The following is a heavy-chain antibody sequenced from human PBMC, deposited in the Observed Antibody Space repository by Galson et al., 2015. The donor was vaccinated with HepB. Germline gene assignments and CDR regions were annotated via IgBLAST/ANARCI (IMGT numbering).Heavy chain of an antibody. V-gene: IGHV3-23*01. CDR1: GFTFSSYA. D-gene: IGHD3-3*01. J-gene: IGHJ6*02. CDR3: AKDTRQQNYDFWSGYYLGVVANYYGMDV. CDR2: ISGSGGST. Sequence: SLRLSCAASGFTFSSYAMSWVRQAPGKGLEWVSAISGSGGSTYYADSVKGRFTISRDNSKNTLYLQMNSLRAEDTAVYYCAKDTRQQNYDFWSGYYLGVVANYYGMDVWGQGTTVTVSS.